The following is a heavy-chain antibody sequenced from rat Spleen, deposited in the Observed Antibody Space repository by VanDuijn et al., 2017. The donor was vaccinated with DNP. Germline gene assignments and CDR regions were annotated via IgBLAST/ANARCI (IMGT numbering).Heavy chain of an antibody. Sequence: EVQLVESGGGLVQPGRSRKLSCAASGFTFSNYGMAWVRQAPTKGLEWVASISTGGGNTYYRDSVKGRFTISRDNAKNTQYLQMESLRSEDTATYYCARRGNPYYAMDAWGQGTSVTVSS. D-gene: IGHD3-8*01. CDR3: ARRGNPYYAMDA. CDR1: GFTFSNYG. J-gene: IGHJ4*01. CDR2: ISTGGGNT. V-gene: IGHV5S13*01.